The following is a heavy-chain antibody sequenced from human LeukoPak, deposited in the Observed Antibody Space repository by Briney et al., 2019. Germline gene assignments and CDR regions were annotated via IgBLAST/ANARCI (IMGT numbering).Heavy chain of an antibody. CDR3: ATSRYYYDSSGYPEYFQH. D-gene: IGHD3-22*01. CDR2: IRYDGSNK. CDR1: GFTFSSYG. J-gene: IGHJ1*01. V-gene: IGHV3-30*02. Sequence: SGESLRLSCAASGFTFSSYGMHWVRQAPGKGLEWVAFIRYDGSNKYYADSVKGRFTISRDNSKNTLYLQMNSLRAEDTAVYYCATSRYYYDSSGYPEYFQHWGQGALVTVSS.